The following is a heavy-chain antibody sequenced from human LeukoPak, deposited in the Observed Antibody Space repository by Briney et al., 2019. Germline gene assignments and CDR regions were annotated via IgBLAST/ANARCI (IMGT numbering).Heavy chain of an antibody. CDR2: IYSGGLT. CDR3: ARDPHYYGSGSYSY. J-gene: IGHJ4*02. Sequence: GGSLRLSCAASGFTFSTYWMIWVRQAPGKGLEWVSVIYSGGLTYYADSVKGRFTISRDNSKNTLYLQMNSLRAEDTAVYYCARDPHYYGSGSYSYWGQGTLVTVSS. CDR1: GFTFSTYW. D-gene: IGHD3-10*01. V-gene: IGHV3-53*01.